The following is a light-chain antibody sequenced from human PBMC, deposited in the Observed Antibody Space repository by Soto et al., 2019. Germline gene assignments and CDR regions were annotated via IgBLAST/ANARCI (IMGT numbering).Light chain of an antibody. CDR2: ENN. CDR1: SGTIVSGY. V-gene: IGLV6-57*04. Sequence: NFMLTQPLSVSESPGKTVTISCTRSSGTIVSGYVQWFQQRPGSAPTTVIYENNQRPSGVPDRFSGSIDSSSNSASLTISGLKTEDEADYYCQYYGSSNHWVFGGRTKLTVL. J-gene: IGLJ3*02. CDR3: QYYGSSNHWV.